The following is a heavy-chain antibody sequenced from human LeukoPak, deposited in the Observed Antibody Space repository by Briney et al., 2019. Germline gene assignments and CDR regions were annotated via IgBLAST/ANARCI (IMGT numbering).Heavy chain of an antibody. CDR2: IYSGGST. D-gene: IGHD1-1*01. CDR3: ARDRNGDDAFDI. CDR1: GFTVSSNY. V-gene: IGHV3-66*01. J-gene: IGHJ3*02. Sequence: GGSLRLSCAASGFTVSSNYMSWVRQAPGKGLEWVSVIYSGGSTYYADSVKGRFTISRDNSKNTLYLQMNSLRAEDTAVHYCARDRNGDDAFDIWGQGTMVTVSS.